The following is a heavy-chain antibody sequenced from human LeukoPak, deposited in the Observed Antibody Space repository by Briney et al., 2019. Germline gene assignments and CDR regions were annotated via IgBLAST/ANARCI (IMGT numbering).Heavy chain of an antibody. Sequence: SETLSLTCTVSGYSISSGYYWGWTRQPPGKGLEWIGSIYHSGSTYYNPSLKSRVTISVDTSKNQFSLKLSSVTAADTAVYYCARDINDYGDYRTDYWGQGTLVTVSS. D-gene: IGHD4-17*01. CDR2: IYHSGST. CDR1: GYSISSGYY. V-gene: IGHV4-38-2*02. J-gene: IGHJ4*02. CDR3: ARDINDYGDYRTDY.